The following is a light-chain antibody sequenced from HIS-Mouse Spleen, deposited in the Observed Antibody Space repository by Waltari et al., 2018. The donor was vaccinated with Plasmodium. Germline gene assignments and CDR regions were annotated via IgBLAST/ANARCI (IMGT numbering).Light chain of an antibody. J-gene: IGLJ3*02. CDR3: YSTDSSGNHRV. CDR1: ALPKKY. CDR2: EDS. V-gene: IGLV3-10*01. Sequence: SYELTQPPSVSVSPGQTARITCPGAALPKKYAYWYQQKSGQAPVLVIDEDSKRPSGIPERFSGSSSGTMATLTISGAQVEDEADYYCYSTDSSGNHRVFGGGTKLTVL.